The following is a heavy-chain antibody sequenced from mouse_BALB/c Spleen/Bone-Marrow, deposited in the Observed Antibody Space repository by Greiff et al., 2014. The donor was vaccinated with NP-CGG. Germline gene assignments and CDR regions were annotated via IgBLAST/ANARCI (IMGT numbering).Heavy chain of an antibody. D-gene: IGHD2-2*01. Sequence: DQVKPGASVKLSCKTSGYTFTNYWINWIKQRPGQGLEWLGRIAPGSGSTYYNEMFKVKAPLTVDTSSSTAYIQLSSLSSEDSAVYFCARERYGYDGWYFDVWGAGTTVTVSS. CDR2: IAPGSGST. J-gene: IGHJ1*01. CDR3: ARERYGYDGWYFDV. V-gene: IGHV1S41*01. CDR1: GYTFTNYW.